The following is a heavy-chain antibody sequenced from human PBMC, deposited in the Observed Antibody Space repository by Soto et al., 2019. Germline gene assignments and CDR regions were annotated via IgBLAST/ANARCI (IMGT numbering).Heavy chain of an antibody. CDR2: ISSSSSTI. J-gene: IGHJ4*02. Sequence: EVQLVESGGGLVQPGGSLRLSCAASGFTFSSYSMNWVRQAPGKGLEWVSYISSSSSTIYYADSVKGRFTISRDNAKNSLYLQMNSLRDEDTAVYYCARDVYYYDSSGYYFYVDYWGQGTLVTVSS. CDR3: ARDVYYYDSSGYYFYVDY. V-gene: IGHV3-48*02. CDR1: GFTFSSYS. D-gene: IGHD3-22*01.